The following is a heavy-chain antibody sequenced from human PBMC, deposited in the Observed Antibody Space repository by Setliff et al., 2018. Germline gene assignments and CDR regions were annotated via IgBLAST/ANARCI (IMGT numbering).Heavy chain of an antibody. J-gene: IGHJ4*01. V-gene: IGHV4-61*02. D-gene: IGHD3-9*01. CDR1: GGSVSSSSYY. CDR2: IYASGRT. Sequence: SETLSLTCTVSGGSVSSSSYYWNWIRRPAGKGLEWIGRIYASGRTDYNPSLQSRVSISLDTSTNQFSLKLGSVTAADTAVYYCARERYFDWFFEDWGHGTLVTVS. CDR3: ARERYFDWFFED.